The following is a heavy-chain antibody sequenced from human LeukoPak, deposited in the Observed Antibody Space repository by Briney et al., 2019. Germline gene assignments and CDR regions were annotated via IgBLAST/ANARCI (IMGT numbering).Heavy chain of an antibody. V-gene: IGHV5-51*01. J-gene: IGHJ4*02. D-gene: IGHD6-13*01. CDR2: IYPGDSDT. CDR1: GYSFTNYW. Sequence: GESLKISCKGSGYSFTNYWIGWVRQMPGKGLEWMGIIYPGDSDTRYSPSFQGQVTISADKSISTAYLQWSSLKASDTAMYYCARHSVRSSSWYEIDYWGQGTLVTVSS. CDR3: ARHSVRSSSWYEIDY.